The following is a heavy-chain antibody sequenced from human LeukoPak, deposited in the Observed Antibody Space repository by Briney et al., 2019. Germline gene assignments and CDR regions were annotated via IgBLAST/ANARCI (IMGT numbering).Heavy chain of an antibody. Sequence: GGSLRLSCAASGFTFSSYEMNWVRQAPGKGLEWVSYISSSGGTIYYADSVKGRFTISRDNAKNSLYLQMNSLRAEDTAVYYCARGFSSGWYGRHFDYWGQGTLVTVSS. D-gene: IGHD6-19*01. CDR2: ISSSGGTI. CDR1: GFTFSSYE. V-gene: IGHV3-48*03. J-gene: IGHJ4*02. CDR3: ARGFSSGWYGRHFDY.